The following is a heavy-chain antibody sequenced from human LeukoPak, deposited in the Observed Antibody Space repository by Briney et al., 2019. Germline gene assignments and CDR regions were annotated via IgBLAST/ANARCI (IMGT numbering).Heavy chain of an antibody. CDR1: GGSISSGSYY. Sequence: PSETLSLTCTVSGGSISSGSYYWSWIRQPAGKGLEWIGRIYTSGSTNYNPSLKSRVTISVDTSKNQFSLKLSSVTAADTAVYYCARDRVGATLGYYYYYMDVWGKGTTVTVSS. J-gene: IGHJ6*03. V-gene: IGHV4-61*02. CDR3: ARDRVGATLGYYYYYMDV. CDR2: IYTSGST. D-gene: IGHD1-26*01.